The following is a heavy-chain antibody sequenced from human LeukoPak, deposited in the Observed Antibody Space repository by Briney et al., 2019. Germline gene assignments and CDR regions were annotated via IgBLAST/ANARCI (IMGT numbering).Heavy chain of an antibody. CDR1: GYTFTGYH. Sequence: ASVKVSCKASGYTFTGYHMHWVRQAPGQGLEWMGWINPNSGGTNYAQKFQGWVTMTRDTSISTAYMELSRLRSDDTAVYYCARSLSMYSSGWYYFDYWGQGTLVTVSS. V-gene: IGHV1-2*04. CDR2: INPNSGGT. CDR3: ARSLSMYSSGWYYFDY. J-gene: IGHJ4*02. D-gene: IGHD6-19*01.